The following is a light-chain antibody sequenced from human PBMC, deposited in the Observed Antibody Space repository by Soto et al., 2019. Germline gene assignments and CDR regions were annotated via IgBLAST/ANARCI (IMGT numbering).Light chain of an antibody. CDR1: SSDVGTYNY. V-gene: IGLV2-14*01. Sequence: QSALTQPASVSGSPGQSITISCTGTSSDVGTYNYVSWYQQQPGKAPKLLIYEVSNRPSGISDRFSGSKSGNTVSLTISGLQAEDEADYYCSSYTTSSTLYVFGTGTKVTVL. J-gene: IGLJ1*01. CDR3: SSYTTSSTLYV. CDR2: EVS.